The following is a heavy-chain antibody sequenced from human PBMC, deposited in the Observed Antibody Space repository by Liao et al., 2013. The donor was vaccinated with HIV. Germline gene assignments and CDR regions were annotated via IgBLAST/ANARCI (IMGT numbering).Heavy chain of an antibody. J-gene: IGHJ4*02. V-gene: IGHV4-59*12. Sequence: QVQLQESGPGLVKPSETLSLTCTVSGGSINTYYWSWIRQSPGKGLEWIGFIYDSGHSNYNPSLKSRVTMSIDTSKNQFSLNLNSVTAADTAIYFCARGGVSLDYWGQGTLVTVSS. CDR1: GGSINTYY. CDR3: ARGGVSLDY. D-gene: IGHD3-16*01. CDR2: IYDSGHS.